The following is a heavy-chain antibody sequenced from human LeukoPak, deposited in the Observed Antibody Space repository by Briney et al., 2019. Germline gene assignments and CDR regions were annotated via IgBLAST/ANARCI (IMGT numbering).Heavy chain of an antibody. J-gene: IGHJ4*02. CDR3: AKTQGYYDC. D-gene: IGHD3-22*01. V-gene: IGHV3-23*01. CDR2: IGVGGTT. Sequence: GGSLRLSCAASGFTFSSYGMNWVRQAPGKGLEWVSGIGVGGTTYYADSVKGRFTISRDTSKNTLYLQMNSLRAEDTAVYYCAKTQGYYDCWSQGTLVTVSS. CDR1: GFTFSSYG.